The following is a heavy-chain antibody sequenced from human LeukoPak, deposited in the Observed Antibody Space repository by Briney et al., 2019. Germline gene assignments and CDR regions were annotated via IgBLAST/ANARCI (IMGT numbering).Heavy chain of an antibody. CDR3: ATPGDYYDSTSSFDY. CDR1: GFTFDDYA. D-gene: IGHD3-22*01. Sequence: GGSLRLSCAASGFTFDDYAMDWVRQAPGKGLEWVSGISWNSGSIGYADSVKGRFTISRDNAKNSLYLQMNSLRAEDTALYYCATPGDYYDSTSSFDYWGQGTLVTVSS. CDR2: ISWNSGSI. J-gene: IGHJ4*02. V-gene: IGHV3-9*01.